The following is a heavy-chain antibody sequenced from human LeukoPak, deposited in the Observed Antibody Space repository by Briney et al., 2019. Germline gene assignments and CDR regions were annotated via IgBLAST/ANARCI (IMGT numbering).Heavy chain of an antibody. D-gene: IGHD2-15*01. CDR1: GFTFSDYY. Sequence: GGSLRLSCAASGFTFSDYYMSWFRQAPGKGLEWVSYISDSGSAISYADSVKGRFTISRDNAKNSLYLQMNSLRVEDTAVYYCARVRCSGGSCPYYYYYYYMDVWGKGTTVTVSS. CDR2: ISDSGSAI. CDR3: ARVRCSGGSCPYYYYYYYMDV. J-gene: IGHJ6*03. V-gene: IGHV3-11*04.